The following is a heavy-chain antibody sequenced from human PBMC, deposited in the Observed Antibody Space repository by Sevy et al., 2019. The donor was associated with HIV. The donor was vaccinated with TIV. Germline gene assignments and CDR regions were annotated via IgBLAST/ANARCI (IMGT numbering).Heavy chain of an antibody. CDR2: IYYSGST. J-gene: IGHJ6*02. D-gene: IGHD3-9*01. CDR1: GGSISSYY. V-gene: IGHV4-59*01. CDR3: ARDTLRYFDWSNYYGMDV. Sequence: SDTLSLTCTVSGGSISSYYWSWIRQPPGKGLEWIGYIYYSGSTNYNPPLKSRVTISVDTSKNQFSLKLSSVTAADTAVYYCARDTLRYFDWSNYYGMDVWGQGTTVTVSS.